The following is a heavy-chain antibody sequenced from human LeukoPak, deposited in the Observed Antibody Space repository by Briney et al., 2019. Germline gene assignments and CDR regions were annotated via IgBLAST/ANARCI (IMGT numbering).Heavy chain of an antibody. CDR3: ARGESSSWSPYYYYYGMDV. V-gene: IGHV4-34*01. J-gene: IGHJ6*04. Sequence: SETLSLTCAVYGGSFSGYYWSWIRQPPGKGLEWIGEINHSGNTNYNPSLKSRVTISVDTSKNQFSLKLSSVTAADTAVYYCARGESSSWSPYYYYYGMDVWGKGTTVTVSS. CDR2: INHSGNT. CDR1: GGSFSGYY. D-gene: IGHD6-13*01.